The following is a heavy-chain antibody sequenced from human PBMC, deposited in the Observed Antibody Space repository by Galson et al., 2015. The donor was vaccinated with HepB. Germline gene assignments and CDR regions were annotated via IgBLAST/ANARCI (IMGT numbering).Heavy chain of an antibody. CDR1: GFTFSSYG. J-gene: IGHJ6*02. CDR2: IWYDGSNK. D-gene: IGHD2-15*01. Sequence: SLRLSCAASGFTFSSYGMHWVRQAPGKGLEWVAVIWYDGSNKYYADSMKGRFTISRDNSKNTLYLQMNSLRAEDTAVYYCARDANLYCSGGSCYGMDVWGQGTTVTVSS. V-gene: IGHV3-33*01. CDR3: ARDANLYCSGGSCYGMDV.